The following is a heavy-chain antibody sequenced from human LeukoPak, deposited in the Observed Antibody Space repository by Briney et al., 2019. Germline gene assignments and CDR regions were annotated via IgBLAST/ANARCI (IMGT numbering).Heavy chain of an antibody. V-gene: IGHV4-39*01. Sequence: SETLSLTCTVSGGSISSYYWGWIRQPPGKGLEWIGSIYYSGSTYYNPSLKSRVTISVDTSKNQFSLKLNSVTAADTAVYYCARHSGSWYEDYWGQGTLVTVSS. CDR2: IYYSGST. CDR3: ARHSGSWYEDY. J-gene: IGHJ4*02. CDR1: GGSISSYY. D-gene: IGHD6-13*01.